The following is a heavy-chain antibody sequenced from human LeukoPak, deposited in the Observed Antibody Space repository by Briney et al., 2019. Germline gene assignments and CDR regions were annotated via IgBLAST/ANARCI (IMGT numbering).Heavy chain of an antibody. Sequence: GASVKVSCKASGGTFSSYTISWVRQAPGQQLEWMGRIIPILGIANYAQKFQGRVTITADKSTSTAYMELSSLRSEDTAVYYCARGVGGWYSNWIDPWGQGTLVTVSS. CDR3: ARGVGGWYSNWIDP. CDR1: GGTFSSYT. J-gene: IGHJ5*02. CDR2: IIPILGIA. V-gene: IGHV1-69*02. D-gene: IGHD6-19*01.